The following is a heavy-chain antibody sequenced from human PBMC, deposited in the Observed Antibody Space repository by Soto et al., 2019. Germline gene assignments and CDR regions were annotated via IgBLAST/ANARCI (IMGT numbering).Heavy chain of an antibody. D-gene: IGHD3-16*02. CDR1: GYTLTELS. CDR2: FDPEDGET. J-gene: IGHJ6*02. CDR3: ATDRGGGVIVQYYYYYGMDV. V-gene: IGHV1-24*01. Sequence: ASVKVSCKVSGYTLTELSMHWVRQAPGKGLEWMGSFDPEDGETIYAQKFQGRVTMTEDTSTDTAYMELSSLRSEDTAVYCCATDRGGGVIVQYYYYYGMDVWGQGTTVTVSS.